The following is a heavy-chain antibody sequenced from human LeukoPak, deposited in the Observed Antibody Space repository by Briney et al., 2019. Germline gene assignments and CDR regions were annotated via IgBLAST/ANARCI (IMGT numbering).Heavy chain of an antibody. J-gene: IGHJ5*02. D-gene: IGHD3-3*01. CDR1: GGSISSGSYS. CDR2: IYTSGST. Sequence: SETLSLTCTVSGGSISSGSYSWSWIRQPAGKGLEWIGRIYTSGSTNYNPSLKSRVTISVDTSKNQFSLKLSSVTAADTAVYYCAREVTIFGVVTRARFDPWGQGTLVTVSS. CDR3: AREVTIFGVVTRARFDP. V-gene: IGHV4-61*02.